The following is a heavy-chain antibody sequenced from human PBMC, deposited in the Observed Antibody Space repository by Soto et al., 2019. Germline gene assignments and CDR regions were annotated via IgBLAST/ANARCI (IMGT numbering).Heavy chain of an antibody. CDR3: ARQGEYDFWSGSPSNWFAP. CDR2: IYPGDSDT. V-gene: IGHV5-51*01. CDR1: GYSFTSYW. D-gene: IGHD3-3*01. J-gene: IGHJ5*02. Sequence: PGESLKISCKGSGYSFTSYWIGWVLQIPGKGLEWMGIIYPGDSDTRYSPSFQGQVTISADKSISTAYLQWSSLKASDTAMYYCARQGEYDFWSGSPSNWFAPWGQGTLVTVSS.